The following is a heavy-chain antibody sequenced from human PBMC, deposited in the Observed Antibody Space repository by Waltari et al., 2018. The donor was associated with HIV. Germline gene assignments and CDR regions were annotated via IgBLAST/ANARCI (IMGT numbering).Heavy chain of an antibody. CDR1: GGSFCGYY. J-gene: IGHJ6*02. Sequence: QVQLQQWGAGLLKPSETLSLTCAVYGGSFCGYYWRWIRQPPGPGLAWIGEINHSGSTNYNPSLKSRVTISVDTSKNQFSLKLSSVTAADTAVYYCARSRRRGYSGYVSDRRDYGMDVWGQGTTVTVSS. CDR3: ARSRRRGYSGYVSDRRDYGMDV. V-gene: IGHV4-34*01. D-gene: IGHD5-12*01. CDR2: INHSGST.